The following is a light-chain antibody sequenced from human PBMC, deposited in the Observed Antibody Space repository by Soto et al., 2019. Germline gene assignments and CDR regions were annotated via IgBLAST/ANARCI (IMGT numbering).Light chain of an antibody. CDR1: QTIGSW. CDR2: DAS. V-gene: IGKV1-5*01. J-gene: IGKJ1*01. Sequence: VQMAKSPSTLSASVGGRVTFACRASQTIGSWLAWYQQKPGRAPKLLIFDASSLESGVPSRFSGNGSGTEFTLTISGLQPDDFASYYCQQYNSYSGMFGQGTKVDIK. CDR3: QQYNSYSGM.